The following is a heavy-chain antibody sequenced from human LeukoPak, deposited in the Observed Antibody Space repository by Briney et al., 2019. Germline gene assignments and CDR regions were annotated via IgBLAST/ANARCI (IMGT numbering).Heavy chain of an antibody. CDR2: INWKTGAT. CDR1: GFSFDDYG. V-gene: IGHV3-20*04. J-gene: IGHJ4*02. Sequence: GGSLRLSCAASGFSFDDYGMSWVRKAPGKGLEWLSGINWKTGATGYSDSVKGRFTISKDNTKNSLYLQMNSLRAEDTAFYYCARETSARGVSTHWGQGTLVTVSS. CDR3: ARETSARGVSTH. D-gene: IGHD3-10*01.